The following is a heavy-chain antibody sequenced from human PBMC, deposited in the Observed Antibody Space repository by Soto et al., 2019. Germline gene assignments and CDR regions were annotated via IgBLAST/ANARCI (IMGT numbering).Heavy chain of an antibody. J-gene: IGHJ4*02. CDR3: ATEGGTRSNWNLRFDY. V-gene: IGHV1-46*03. D-gene: IGHD1-1*01. Sequence: ASVKVSCKASGNTLISSYMHWIRQAPGQGLEWMGVINLKDGTTGHAQKFQGRVTVSRDTSTSTVYMGLSSLRSDDTAVYYCATEGGTRSNWNLRFDYWGQGTLVTVSS. CDR2: INLKDGTT. CDR1: GNTLISSY.